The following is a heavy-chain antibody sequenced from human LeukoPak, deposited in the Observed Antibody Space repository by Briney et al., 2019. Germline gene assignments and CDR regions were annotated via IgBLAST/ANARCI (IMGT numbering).Heavy chain of an antibody. CDR3: ARAPGYCSGGSCYYYGMDV. V-gene: IGHV4-59*01. D-gene: IGHD2-15*01. J-gene: IGHJ6*02. CDR2: IYYSGST. CDR1: GGSISSYY. Sequence: SETLSLTCTVSGGSISSYYWSWIRQPPGKGLEWIGYIYYSGSTNYNPSLKGRVTISVDTSKNQFSLKLSSVTAADTAVYYCARAPGYCSGGSCYYYGMDVWGQGTTVTVSS.